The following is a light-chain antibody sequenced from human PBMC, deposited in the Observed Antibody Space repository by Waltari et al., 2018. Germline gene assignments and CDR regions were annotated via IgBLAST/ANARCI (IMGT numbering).Light chain of an antibody. Sequence: QSALTQPPSASGSLRQSVTISCTGTSNNVGGYNHVSWYQQHPGKAPRLMIYEVYNRPSGVPDRFSGSKSGNTASLTVSGLQADDEADYYCSSYAGSENVVFGGGTKLTVL. CDR2: EVY. CDR3: SSYAGSENVV. V-gene: IGLV2-8*01. J-gene: IGLJ3*02. CDR1: SNNVGGYNH.